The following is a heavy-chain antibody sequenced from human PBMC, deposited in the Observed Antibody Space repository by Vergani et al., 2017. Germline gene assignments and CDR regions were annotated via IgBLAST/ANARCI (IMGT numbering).Heavy chain of an antibody. Sequence: QVQLQESGPGLVKPSQTLSLPCTVSGGSISSGSYYWSWIRQPAGKGLEWIGRIYTSGSTNYNPSLKSRVTISVDTSKNQFSLKRSSVTAADTAVYYCARGALAGKNWFDPWGQGTLVTVSS. CDR2: IYTSGST. D-gene: IGHD6-13*01. CDR3: ARGALAGKNWFDP. J-gene: IGHJ5*02. V-gene: IGHV4-61*02. CDR1: GGSISSGSYY.